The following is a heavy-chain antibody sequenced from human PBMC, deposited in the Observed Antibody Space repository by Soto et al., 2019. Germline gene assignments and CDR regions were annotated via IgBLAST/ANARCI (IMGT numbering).Heavy chain of an antibody. J-gene: IGHJ5*01. D-gene: IGHD3-10*01. Sequence: PSETLSLTCIVSGDSIRSYYWSWLRQPPGKGLEWIGYIYYGGSTNYNPSLESRVTLSVDASKNQFSLKLSSVTAADTAVYYCARHVAYYYGSVSFHPHRPWFDSWGQGTLVTVSS. V-gene: IGHV4-59*08. CDR2: IYYGGST. CDR1: GDSIRSYY. CDR3: ARHVAYYYGSVSFHPHRPWFDS.